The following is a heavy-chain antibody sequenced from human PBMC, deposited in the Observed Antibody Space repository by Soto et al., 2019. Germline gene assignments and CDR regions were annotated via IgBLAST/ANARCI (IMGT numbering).Heavy chain of an antibody. J-gene: IGHJ5*02. CDR2: INPNSGGT. D-gene: IGHD6-13*01. Sequence: QVQLVQSGAEVKKPGASVKVSCKASGYTFTGFYMDWVRQAPGQGLEWMGWINPNSGGTNYAQKFQGWVTMTRDTSISTAYMELSRLRSDDTAVYYCARSSSSWPNWFDPWGQGTLVTVSS. V-gene: IGHV1-2*04. CDR3: ARSSSSWPNWFDP. CDR1: GYTFTGFY.